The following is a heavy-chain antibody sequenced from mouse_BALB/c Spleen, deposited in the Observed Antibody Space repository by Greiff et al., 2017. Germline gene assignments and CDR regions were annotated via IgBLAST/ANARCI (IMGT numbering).Heavy chain of an antibody. J-gene: IGHJ4*01. V-gene: IGHV1-87*01. CDR3: ARLLLQNAMDY. D-gene: IGHD1-1*01. CDR1: GYTFTSYW. CDR2: IYPGDGDT. Sequence: QVQLKQSGAELARPGASVKLSCKASGYTFTSYWMQWVKQRPGQGLEWIGAIYPGDGDTRYTQKFKGKATLTADKSSSTAYMQLSSLASEDSAVYYCARLLLQNAMDYWGQGTSVTVSS.